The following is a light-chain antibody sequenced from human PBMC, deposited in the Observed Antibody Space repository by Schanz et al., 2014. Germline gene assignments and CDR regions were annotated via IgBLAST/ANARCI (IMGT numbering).Light chain of an antibody. Sequence: QAVVTQEPSLTVSPGGTVTLTCGSSTGTVTSGHYPYWFQQKPGQAPRTLIYDASKKHSWTPVRFSGSLLGGKAALTLSGAQPEDEAEYYCLLSYRGPWVFGGGTKLTVL. J-gene: IGLJ2*01. V-gene: IGLV7-46*01. CDR1: TGTVTSGHY. CDR3: LLSYRGPWV. CDR2: DAS.